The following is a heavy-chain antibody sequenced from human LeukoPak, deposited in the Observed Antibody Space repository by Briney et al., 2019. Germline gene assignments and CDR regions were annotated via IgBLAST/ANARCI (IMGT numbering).Heavy chain of an antibody. CDR3: ARMYSSSDPNAFDI. CDR2: IDWDDDK. V-gene: IGHV2-70*20. CDR1: GFSRSTSGMC. J-gene: IGHJ3*02. Sequence: SGPALVNPTQALTLTCTFSGFSRSTSGMCVSWVRQPPGKALEWLALIDWDDDKYYSTSLKTRLTISKDTSTNQVVLTMTNMDPVDTATYYCARMYSSSDPNAFDIWGQGTMVTVSS. D-gene: IGHD6-6*01.